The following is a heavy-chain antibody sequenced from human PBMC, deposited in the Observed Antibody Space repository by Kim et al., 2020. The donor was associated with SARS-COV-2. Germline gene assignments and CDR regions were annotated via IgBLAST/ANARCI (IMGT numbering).Heavy chain of an antibody. D-gene: IGHD3-9*01. CDR3: ARDNSDILTGCYRWVDY. J-gene: IGHJ4*02. CDR1: GFTFSSYG. V-gene: IGHV3-33*01. CDR2: IWYNGSNK. Sequence: GGSLRLSCAASGFTFSSYGMHWVRQAPGKGLEWVAVIWYNGSNKYYADSVKGRFTISRDNSKNTLYLQMNSLRAEDTAVYYCARDNSDILTGCYRWVDYWGQGTLVTVSS.